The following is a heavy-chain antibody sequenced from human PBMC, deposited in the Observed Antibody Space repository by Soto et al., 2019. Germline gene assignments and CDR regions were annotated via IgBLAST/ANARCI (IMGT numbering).Heavy chain of an antibody. CDR1: GFSFTTAGVA. CDR2: FYYNKDR. V-gene: IGHV2-5*01. J-gene: IGHJ4*02. Sequence: QITLQESGPTLVKPTQTLTLTCTFSGFSFTTAGVAVGGFGQTPGGARGWLTLFYYNKDRRSTPSLKTRLTNTGDTSKNQVVLSLTNVDPGDTATYFCAHSDGGYEIIYFDFWGQGIPVTVSS. CDR3: AHSDGGYEIIYFDF. D-gene: IGHD5-12*01.